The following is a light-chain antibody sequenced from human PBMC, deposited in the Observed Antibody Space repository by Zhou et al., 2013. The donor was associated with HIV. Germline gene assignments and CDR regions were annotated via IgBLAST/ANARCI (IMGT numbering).Light chain of an antibody. CDR2: DSS. CDR3: QKYNSAPLT. V-gene: IGKV1-27*01. CDR1: RSIHTF. J-gene: IGKJ4*01. Sequence: DIQMTQSPSYLSASIGDRVTITCRTSRSIHTFLNWYQQRLGEAPKLLIYDSSNLESGVPSRFSGSGSGTDFTLTISSLQPEDVATYYCQKYNSAPLTFGGGTKVEIK.